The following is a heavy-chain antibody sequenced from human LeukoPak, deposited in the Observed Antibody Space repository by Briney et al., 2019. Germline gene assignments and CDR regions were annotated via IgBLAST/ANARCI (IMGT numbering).Heavy chain of an antibody. D-gene: IGHD2-21*01. CDR3: ARSLRVINAFDN. V-gene: IGHV4-34*01. J-gene: IGHJ3*02. Sequence: SESLSLTCAVSGGSFSGYYWSWVRQPPGKGLEWVGEINDSGSTTYNPSSKTRVTISDNTTNNQLSLMLSSGTAADTAVYYCARSLRVINAFDNWGQGTMVTVSS. CDR2: INDSGST. CDR1: GGSFSGYY.